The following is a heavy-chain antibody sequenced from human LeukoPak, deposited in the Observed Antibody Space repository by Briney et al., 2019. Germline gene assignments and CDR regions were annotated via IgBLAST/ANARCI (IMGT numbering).Heavy chain of an antibody. CDR3: ANYWAEWPFDY. V-gene: IGHV3-23*01. CDR1: RFTFSSYA. D-gene: IGHD2-15*01. Sequence: GGSLRLSCAASRFTFSSYAMSWVRQAPGKGLDWVSGITGSGNSPFYADSVKGRFTISRDNSKNTLYLQMNSLRAEDTAVYYCANYWAEWPFDYWGQGTLVTVSS. CDR2: ITGSGNSP. J-gene: IGHJ4*02.